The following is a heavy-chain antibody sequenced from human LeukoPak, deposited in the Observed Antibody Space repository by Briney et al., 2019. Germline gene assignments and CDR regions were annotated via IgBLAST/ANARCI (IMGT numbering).Heavy chain of an antibody. CDR3: ARWYYDILTGSPQPNAFDI. Sequence: PGGSLRLSCAASGFTFSSYAMSWVRQAPGKGLEWVSAISGSGGSTYYADSVKGRFTISRDNSKYTLYLQMNSLRSDDTAVYYCARWYYDILTGSPQPNAFDIWGQGTMVTVSS. J-gene: IGHJ3*02. D-gene: IGHD3-9*01. V-gene: IGHV3-23*01. CDR2: ISGSGGST. CDR1: GFTFSSYA.